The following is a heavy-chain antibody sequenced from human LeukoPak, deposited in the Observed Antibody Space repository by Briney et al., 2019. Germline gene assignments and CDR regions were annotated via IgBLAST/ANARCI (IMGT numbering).Heavy chain of an antibody. J-gene: IGHJ4*02. CDR3: ARVRSYGSGFDY. Sequence: GGSLRLSCAASGFTVSSNHVSWVRQAPGKGLEWVSVLYSGDNTYYADSVKGRFTISRDNSKNTLYLQMNSLRAEDTAVYYCARVRSYGSGFDYWGQGTLVTGSS. CDR2: LYSGDNT. D-gene: IGHD3-10*01. V-gene: IGHV3-53*01. CDR1: GFTVSSNH.